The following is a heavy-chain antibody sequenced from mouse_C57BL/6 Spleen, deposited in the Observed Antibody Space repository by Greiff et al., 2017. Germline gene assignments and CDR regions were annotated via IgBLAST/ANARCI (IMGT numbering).Heavy chain of an antibody. Sequence: QVQLQQSGAELARPGASVKLSCKASGYTFTSYGISWVKQRTGQGLEWIGEIYPRSGNTYYNEKFKGKATLTADKSSSTAYMELRSLTSEDSAVYFCARGRYDLAWFGYWGQGTLVTVSA. D-gene: IGHD2-3*01. J-gene: IGHJ3*01. CDR1: GYTFTSYG. V-gene: IGHV1-81*01. CDR2: IYPRSGNT. CDR3: ARGRYDLAWFGY.